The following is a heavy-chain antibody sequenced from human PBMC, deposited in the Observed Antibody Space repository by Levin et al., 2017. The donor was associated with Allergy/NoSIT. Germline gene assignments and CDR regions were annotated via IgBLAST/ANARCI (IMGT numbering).Heavy chain of an antibody. V-gene: IGHV3-15*01. D-gene: IGHD2-8*01. CDR3: TTTKPGDYYYYYGMDV. Sequence: GESLKNSCAASGFTFSNAWMSWVRQAPGKGLEWVGRIKSKTDGGTTDYAAPVKGRFTISRDDSKNTLYLQMNSLKTEDTAVYYCTTTKPGDYYYYYGMDVWGQGTTVTVSS. CDR1: GFTFSNAW. CDR2: IKSKTDGGTT. J-gene: IGHJ6*02.